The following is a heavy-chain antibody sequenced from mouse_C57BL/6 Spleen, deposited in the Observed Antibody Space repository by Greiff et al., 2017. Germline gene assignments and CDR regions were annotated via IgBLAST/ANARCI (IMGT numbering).Heavy chain of an antibody. J-gene: IGHJ3*01. CDR3: ARRDYYYGSSYLAWFAY. CDR1: GYTFTDHT. D-gene: IGHD1-1*01. Sequence: QVQLQQSDAELVKPGASVKISCKVSGYTFTDHTIHWMKQRPEQGLEWIGYIYPRDGSTKYNEKFKGKATLTADKSSSTAYMQLNSLTSEDSAVYFCARRDYYYGSSYLAWFAYWGQGTLVTVSA. CDR2: IYPRDGST. V-gene: IGHV1-78*01.